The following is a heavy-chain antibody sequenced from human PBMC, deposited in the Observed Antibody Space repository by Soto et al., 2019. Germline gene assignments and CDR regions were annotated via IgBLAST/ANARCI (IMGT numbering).Heavy chain of an antibody. CDR1: GYTFSSCY. Sequence: VASVNVSYQSSGYTFSSCYIHWVRQAPAQGLECMGIINPSCGSTSYAQKFQGRVTMTRDTSTSTVYMELSSLRSEDTAVYYCARDEQLDYFDYCGQGTLVTVSS. V-gene: IGHV1-46*01. D-gene: IGHD6-6*01. CDR3: ARDEQLDYFDY. CDR2: INPSCGST. J-gene: IGHJ4*02.